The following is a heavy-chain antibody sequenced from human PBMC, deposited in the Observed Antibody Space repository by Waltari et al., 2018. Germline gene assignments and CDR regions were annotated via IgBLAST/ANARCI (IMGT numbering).Heavy chain of an antibody. Sequence: QVQLQESGPGLVKPSETLSLTCTVSGGSISSSYWSWIRQPPGKGLEWIGYIYYRGSTNYNPSLKSRVTISVDTSKNQFSLKLSSVTAADTAVYYCARVPLLWWTQDTNGMDVWGQGTTVTVSS. V-gene: IGHV4-59*01. J-gene: IGHJ6*02. CDR3: ARVPLLWWTQDTNGMDV. CDR2: IYYRGST. D-gene: IGHD3-10*01. CDR1: GGSISSSY.